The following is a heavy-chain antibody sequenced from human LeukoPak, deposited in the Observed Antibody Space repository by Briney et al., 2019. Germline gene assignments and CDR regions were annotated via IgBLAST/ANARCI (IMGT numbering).Heavy chain of an antibody. CDR3: AEGSGPNAFDI. Sequence: SVKVSCKASGCTFSSYAISWVRQAPGQGLEWMGRIIPILGIANYAQKFQGRVTITADKSTSTAYMELSSLRSEDTAVYYCAEGSGPNAFDIWGQGTMVTVSS. D-gene: IGHD3-10*01. V-gene: IGHV1-69*04. CDR1: GCTFSSYA. J-gene: IGHJ3*02. CDR2: IIPILGIA.